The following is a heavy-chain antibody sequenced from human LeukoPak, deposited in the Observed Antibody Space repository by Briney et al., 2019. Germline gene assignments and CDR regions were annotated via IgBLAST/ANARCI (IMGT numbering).Heavy chain of an antibody. CDR1: GYTFTSYD. D-gene: IGHD3-22*01. J-gene: IGHJ4*02. V-gene: IGHV1-8*01. CDR2: MNPNSGNT. Sequence: GASVKVSCKASGYTFTSYDINWVRQATGQGLEWMGWMNPNSGNTGYAQKFQGRVTMTRNTSISTAYMELSRLRSDDTAVYYCAREMGYYYDSSWGQGTLVTVSS. CDR3: AREMGYYYDSS.